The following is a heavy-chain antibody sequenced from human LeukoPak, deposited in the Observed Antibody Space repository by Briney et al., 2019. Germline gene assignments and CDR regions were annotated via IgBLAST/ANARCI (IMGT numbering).Heavy chain of an antibody. J-gene: IGHJ4*02. D-gene: IGHD3-22*01. CDR2: IIPILGIA. V-gene: IGHV1-69*04. CDR1: GGTFSSYA. Sequence: SVKVSCKASGGTFSSYAISWVRQAPGQGLEWMGRIIPILGIANYAQKLQGRVTMTTDTSTSTAYMELRSLRSDDTAVYYCARDVRYYDSSGYPPAYWGQGTLVTVSS. CDR3: ARDVRYYDSSGYPPAY.